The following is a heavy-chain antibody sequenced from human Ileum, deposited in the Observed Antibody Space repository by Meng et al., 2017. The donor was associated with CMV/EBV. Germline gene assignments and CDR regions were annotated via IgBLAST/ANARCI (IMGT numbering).Heavy chain of an antibody. D-gene: IGHD2-21*02. CDR2: IHRHGSA. V-gene: IGHV3-53*05. CDR1: GIGVSSNY. J-gene: IGHJ5*02. CDR3: ARNRLECGGGCYFGDR. Sequence: GESLKTPCAASGIGVSSNYMSWVRQGPGKGLEWLSVIHRHGSAYYADSVKGRFTISRDESKNILYLQLNNLRVEDTGVYYCARNRLECGGGCYFGDRWGQGTLVTVSS.